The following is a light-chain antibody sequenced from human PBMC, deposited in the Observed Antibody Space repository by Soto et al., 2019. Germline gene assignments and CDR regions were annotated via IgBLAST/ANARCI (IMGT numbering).Light chain of an antibody. J-gene: IGKJ1*01. Sequence: PGERATLSCRASQSVSSYLAWFQQKPGQAPRLLIYDASNRATGIPARFSGSGSGTDFTLTISSLEPEDFAVYYCQQRSNWPPWTFGQGTKVEIK. CDR1: QSVSSY. V-gene: IGKV3-11*01. CDR2: DAS. CDR3: QQRSNWPPWT.